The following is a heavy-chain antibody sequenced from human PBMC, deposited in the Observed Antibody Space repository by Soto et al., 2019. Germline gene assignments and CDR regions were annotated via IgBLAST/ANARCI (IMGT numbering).Heavy chain of an antibody. J-gene: IGHJ5*02. CDR2: INPKNGRT. V-gene: IGHV1-2*02. CDR3: TGEGGGGPWVRWFDP. Sequence: QVQLVQSGAEVKKPGASVKVSCEASGYTFTDYFIHWVRQAPGQGLEWIGWINPKNGRTFYGPNLQGRVSLPKNTSTSPGYLELSGLRSDDTAVYYCTGEGGGGPWVRWFDPWGQGTLVRVSS. D-gene: IGHD1-26*01. CDR1: GYTFTDYF.